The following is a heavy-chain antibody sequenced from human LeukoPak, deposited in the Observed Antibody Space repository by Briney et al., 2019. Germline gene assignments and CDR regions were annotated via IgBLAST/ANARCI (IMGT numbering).Heavy chain of an antibody. J-gene: IGHJ5*02. D-gene: IGHD3-16*01. CDR2: ITDNGRST. V-gene: IGHV3-64*01. CDR1: GFTFSSYA. Sequence: GGSLRLSCAASGFTFSSYAMHWVRQAPGKGLEYVSAITDNGRSTYYASSVKGRFTISRDNSKNTLYLQMGSLRDEDTAVYYCARETTTIWGVRGWFDPWGQGTLVTVSS. CDR3: ARETTTIWGVRGWFDP.